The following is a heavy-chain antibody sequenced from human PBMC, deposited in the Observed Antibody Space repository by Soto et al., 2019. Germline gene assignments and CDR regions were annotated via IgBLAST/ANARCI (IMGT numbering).Heavy chain of an antibody. V-gene: IGHV3-48*01. CDR2: ITASRSTI. CDR3: VRDRDFYDGRGYVSPGYAFDV. Sequence: EVQLVQSGGGLVQPGGSLRLSCAASGFTFSNYSMNWFRQAPAMGLEWVSYITASRSTIYYAASVRGRFTISRDNAKNTLYLQMRSLSAEDSAVYFCVRDRDFYDGRGYVSPGYAFDVWGQGTVVSVSS. CDR1: GFTFSNYS. J-gene: IGHJ3*01. D-gene: IGHD3-22*01.